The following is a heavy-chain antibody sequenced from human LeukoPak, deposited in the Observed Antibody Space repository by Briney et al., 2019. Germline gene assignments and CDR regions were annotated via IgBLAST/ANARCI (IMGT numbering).Heavy chain of an antibody. Sequence: GASVKVSCKASGYTFTSYHINWVRQATGQGPEWMGWMNPNSGNTGYAQKFQGRVTMTRNTSISTAYMELSSLRSEDTAVYYCASGPSIPNWFDPWGQGTLVTVSS. V-gene: IGHV1-8*01. CDR1: GYTFTSYH. CDR3: ASGPSIPNWFDP. J-gene: IGHJ5*02. D-gene: IGHD6-6*01. CDR2: MNPNSGNT.